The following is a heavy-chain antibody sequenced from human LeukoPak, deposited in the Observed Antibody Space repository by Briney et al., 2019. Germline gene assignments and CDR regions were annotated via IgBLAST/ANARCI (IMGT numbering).Heavy chain of an antibody. CDR1: GFTFSSYA. Sequence: GGSLRLSCAASGFTFSSYAMSWVRQAPGKGLEWVSAISGSGGSTYYADSVKGRFTISRGNSKNTLYLQMNSLRAEDTAVYYCAKHVHIVVVVAALYYFDYWGQGTLVTVSS. V-gene: IGHV3-23*01. J-gene: IGHJ4*02. D-gene: IGHD2-15*01. CDR3: AKHVHIVVVVAALYYFDY. CDR2: ISGSGGST.